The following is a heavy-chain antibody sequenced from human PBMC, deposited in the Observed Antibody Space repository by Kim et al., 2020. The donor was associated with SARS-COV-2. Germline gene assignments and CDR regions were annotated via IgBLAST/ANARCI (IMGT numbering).Heavy chain of an antibody. CDR3: ARVGATTTGEGDYYYYGMDV. CDR2: IYPGDSDT. V-gene: IGHV5-51*01. J-gene: IGHJ6*02. D-gene: IGHD1-26*01. Sequence: GESLKISCKGSGYSFTSYWIGWVRQMPGKGLEWMGIIYPGDSDTRYSPSFQGQVTISADKSISTAYLQWSSLKASDTAMYYCARVGATTTGEGDYYYYGMDVWGQGTTVTVSS. CDR1: GYSFTSYW.